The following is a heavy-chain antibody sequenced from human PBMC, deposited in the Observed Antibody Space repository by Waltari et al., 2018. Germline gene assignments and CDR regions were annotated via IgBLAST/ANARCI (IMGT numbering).Heavy chain of an antibody. J-gene: IGHJ6*03. Sequence: QVQLQESGPGLVKPSQTLSLTCTVSGGSISSGDYYWSWIRQPPGKGLELMGYVYYSGSTYDNPSLKSRVTISVDTSKNQLSLKLSSVTAADTAVYYCATILVRWYYYMDVWGKGTTVTVSS. CDR2: VYYSGST. CDR1: GGSISSGDYY. D-gene: IGHD2-15*01. V-gene: IGHV4-30-4*08. CDR3: ATILVRWYYYMDV.